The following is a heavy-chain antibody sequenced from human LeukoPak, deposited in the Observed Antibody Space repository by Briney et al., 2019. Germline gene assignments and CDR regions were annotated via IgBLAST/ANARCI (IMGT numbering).Heavy chain of an antibody. V-gene: IGHV5-51*01. CDR3: ARPRYYYDSSGPSYWYFDL. D-gene: IGHD3-22*01. CDR1: GYSFTSYW. J-gene: IGHJ2*01. CDR2: IYPGDSDT. Sequence: GESLKISCKGSGYSFTSYWIGWVRQMPGKGLEWMGIIYPGDSDTRYSPPFQGQVTISADKSISTAYLQWSSLKASDTAMYYCARPRYYYDSSGPSYWYFDLWGRGTLVTVSS.